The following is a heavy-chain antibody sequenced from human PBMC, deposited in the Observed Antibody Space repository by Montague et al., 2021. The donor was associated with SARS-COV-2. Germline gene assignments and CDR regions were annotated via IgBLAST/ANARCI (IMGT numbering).Heavy chain of an antibody. Sequence: PALVKPTQTLTLTYTFSGFSLSTPNVGVGWIRQPPGKALEWLALIYSNDDKRYSPSLQSRLTITKDTSKNQVVLSLTNVDPVDTATYYCAHLIRYYDIFTGIPFDYWGQGTQVTVSS. V-gene: IGHV2-5*01. CDR2: IYSNDDK. CDR3: AHLIRYYDIFTGIPFDY. J-gene: IGHJ4*02. CDR1: GFSLSTPNVG. D-gene: IGHD3-9*01.